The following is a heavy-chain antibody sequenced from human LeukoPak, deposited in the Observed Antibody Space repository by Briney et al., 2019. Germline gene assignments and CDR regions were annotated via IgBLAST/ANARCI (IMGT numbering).Heavy chain of an antibody. Sequence: SETLSLTCTVSGGSISSSSYYWGWIRQPPGKGLEWIGSIYYSGSTYYNPSLKSRVTISVDTSKNQFSLKLSSVTAADTAVYYCTRGRVLLSRSSGKFPPLDYWGQGTLVTVS. CDR3: TRGRVLLSRSSGKFPPLDY. J-gene: IGHJ4*02. V-gene: IGHV4-39*01. CDR1: GGSISSSSYY. CDR2: IYYSGST. D-gene: IGHD1-26*01.